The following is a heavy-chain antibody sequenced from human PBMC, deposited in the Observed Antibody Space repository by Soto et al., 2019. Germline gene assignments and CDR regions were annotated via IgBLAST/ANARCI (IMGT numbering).Heavy chain of an antibody. CDR3: ARGNGWDFSKWFDP. Sequence: QVQLQESGPGLVKPSQTLSLTCTVSGGSISSGDYYWSWIRQPPGKGLEWIGYIYYSGSTYYNPALQRRVTISVDTSKNQFSLKLSSVTAADTAVYYCARGNGWDFSKWFDPWGQGTLVTVSS. J-gene: IGHJ5*02. CDR2: IYYSGST. V-gene: IGHV4-30-4*01. D-gene: IGHD4-4*01. CDR1: GGSISSGDYY.